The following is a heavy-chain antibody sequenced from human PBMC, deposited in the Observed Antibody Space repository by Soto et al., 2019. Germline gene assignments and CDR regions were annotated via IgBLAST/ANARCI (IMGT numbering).Heavy chain of an antibody. CDR1: DVSSVGYY. D-gene: IGHD5-12*01. V-gene: IGHV4-59*01. J-gene: IGHJ5*02. CDR3: ARVPSGYDPNWFDP. CDR2: IHSSGST. Sequence: SEPLSLTCTVVDVSSVGYYWRWIRQPPGKGLEWIGEIHSSGSTNYNPSLKSRVTISVDTSKNQFSLKLSSVTAADTAVYYCARVPSGYDPNWFDPWGQGTLVTVSS.